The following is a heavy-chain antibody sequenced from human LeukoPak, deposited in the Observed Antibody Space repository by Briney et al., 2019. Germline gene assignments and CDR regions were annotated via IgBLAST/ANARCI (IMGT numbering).Heavy chain of an antibody. CDR3: AKSGFDLLYAFDI. V-gene: IGHV3-23*01. CDR2: ISDNGAVT. D-gene: IGHD3-10*01. J-gene: IGHJ3*02. CDR1: GFSFSMYS. Sequence: GGSLRLSCAASGFSFSMYSMSWIRQAPGKGLEWVSVISDNGAVTFYGDSVKGRFTISRDNSKNTLYLQMNSLRAEDTAVYYCAKSGFDLLYAFDIWGQGTMVTVSS.